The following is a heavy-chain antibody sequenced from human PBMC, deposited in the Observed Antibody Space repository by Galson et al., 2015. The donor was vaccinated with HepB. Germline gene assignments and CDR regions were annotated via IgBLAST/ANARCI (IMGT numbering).Heavy chain of an antibody. Sequence: SLRLSCAASGFTFSSYAMSWVRQAPGKGLEWVSGISGSGGSSYYVDSVKGRFTISRDNSWNTLFLQMNSLRAEDTAVYYCAKDLGDTAIDYFDYWGQGTLVTVSS. V-gene: IGHV3-23*01. J-gene: IGHJ4*02. CDR2: ISGSGGSS. D-gene: IGHD5-18*01. CDR1: GFTFSSYA. CDR3: AKDLGDTAIDYFDY.